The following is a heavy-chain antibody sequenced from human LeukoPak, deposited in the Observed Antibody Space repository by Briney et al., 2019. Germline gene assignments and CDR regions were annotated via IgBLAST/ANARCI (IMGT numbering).Heavy chain of an antibody. CDR1: GFTFSSYA. CDR2: ISCDGSNK. CDR3: ASGTKTVPPPDY. J-gene: IGHJ4*02. Sequence: PGRSLRLSCAASGFTFSSYAMHWVRQAPGKGLEGVADISCDGSNKFYAEFVKGRFTISRDNSKNTLYLQMNSLRAEDTAVYYCASGTKTVPPPDYWGQGTLVTVSS. V-gene: IGHV3-30*03. D-gene: IGHD1-14*01.